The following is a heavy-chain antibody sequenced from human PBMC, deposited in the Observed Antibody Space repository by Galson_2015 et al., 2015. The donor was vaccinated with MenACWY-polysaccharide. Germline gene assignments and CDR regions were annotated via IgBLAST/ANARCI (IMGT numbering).Heavy chain of an antibody. J-gene: IGHJ6*02. V-gene: IGHV3-11*01. Sequence: PLRISCAASGFSLGAWYLSWLRQAPGKGLEWLSYISKSGDSIYYGDSVKGRFAISRGNAKNSLYLQLNSLEVEDTAIYYCARGHYGLDVWGQGTTVTVSS. CDR2: ISKSGDSI. CDR1: GFSLGAWY. CDR3: ARGHYGLDV.